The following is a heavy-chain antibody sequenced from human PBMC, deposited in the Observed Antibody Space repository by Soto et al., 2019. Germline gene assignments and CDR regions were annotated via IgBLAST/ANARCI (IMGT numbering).Heavy chain of an antibody. Sequence: GGSLRLSCAASGFTFSSYAMHWVRQAPGTGLEWVAVISYDGSNKYYADSVKGRFTISRDNSKNTLYLQMNSLRAEDTAVYYCARPAVVPSSFDLWGQGTMVTVSS. V-gene: IGHV3-30-3*01. J-gene: IGHJ3*01. D-gene: IGHD2-2*01. CDR1: GFTFSSYA. CDR3: ARPAVVPSSFDL. CDR2: ISYDGSNK.